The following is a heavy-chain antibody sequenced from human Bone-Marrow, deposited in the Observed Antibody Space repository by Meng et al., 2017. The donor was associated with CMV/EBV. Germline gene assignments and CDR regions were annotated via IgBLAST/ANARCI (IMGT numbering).Heavy chain of an antibody. J-gene: IGHJ4*02. Sequence: GESLKISCAASGFTFSSYAMHWVRQAPGKGLEWVAVISYDGSNKYYADSVKGRFTISRDNSKNTLYLQMNSLRAEDTAVYYCARDLGTIDYWGQGTLVTVSS. CDR1: GFTFSSYA. V-gene: IGHV3-30-3*01. CDR3: ARDLGTIDY. CDR2: ISYDGSNK.